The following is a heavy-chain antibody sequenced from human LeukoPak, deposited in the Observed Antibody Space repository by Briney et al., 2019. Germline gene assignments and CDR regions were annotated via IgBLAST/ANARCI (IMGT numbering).Heavy chain of an antibody. CDR1: GFTFSSYA. CDR3: AREPTVTTSGY. D-gene: IGHD4-17*01. J-gene: IGHJ4*02. Sequence: GGSLRLSCAASGFTFSSYAMHWVRQAPGKGLEWVSSISSRSSSIYYADSVKGRFTISRDDAENSLYLQMDSLRAEDTAIYFCAREPTVTTSGYWGQGTLVTVSS. CDR2: ISSRSSSI. V-gene: IGHV3-21*01.